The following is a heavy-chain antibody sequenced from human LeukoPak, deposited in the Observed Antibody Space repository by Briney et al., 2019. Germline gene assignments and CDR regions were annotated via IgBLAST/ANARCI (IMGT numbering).Heavy chain of an antibody. D-gene: IGHD2-15*01. CDR1: GFTFSSYS. CDR2: ISSSSSTI. CDR3: ARDECSGGSCYDTYYGMDV. J-gene: IGHJ6*02. V-gene: IGHV3-48*01. Sequence: GGSLRLSCAASGFTFSSYSMNWVRQAPGKGLEWVSYISSSSSTIYYADSVKGRFTISRDNAKNSLYLQMNSLRAEDTAVYYCARDECSGGSCYDTYYGMDVWGQGTTVTVSS.